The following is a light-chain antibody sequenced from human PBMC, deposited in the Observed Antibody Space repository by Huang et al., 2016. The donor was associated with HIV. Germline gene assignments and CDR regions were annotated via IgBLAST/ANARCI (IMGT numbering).Light chain of an antibody. CDR1: QTIKNVY. CDR3: QQYDSSQGIS. J-gene: IGKJ5*01. V-gene: IGKV3-20*01. Sequence: EIVLTQSPDTLSLSAGERATVSCRVSQTIKNVYLAWYQQKPGQGPRLLIYGASSSATDIPARFSGRGSGRDFTLTINRREPEDYAVYYCQQYDSSQGISFGQGTRLEMK. CDR2: GAS.